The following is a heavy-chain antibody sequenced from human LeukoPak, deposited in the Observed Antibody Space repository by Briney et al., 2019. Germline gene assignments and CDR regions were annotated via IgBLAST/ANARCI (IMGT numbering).Heavy chain of an antibody. CDR1: DGSISSYY. CDR3: ARGVVTTVTDYFDH. J-gene: IGHJ4*02. Sequence: SETLSLTCNVADGSISSYYWTWIRQLPGKGLEWVGSVSFSGITSYNPSLKGRVTISVDTSKNQFSLQLSSVTASDTALYYCARGVVTTVTDYFDHWCQGSLVTVSS. V-gene: IGHV4-59*08. D-gene: IGHD4-17*01. CDR2: VSFSGIT.